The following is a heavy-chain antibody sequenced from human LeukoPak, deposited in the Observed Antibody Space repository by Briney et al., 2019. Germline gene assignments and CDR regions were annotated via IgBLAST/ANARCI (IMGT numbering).Heavy chain of an antibody. D-gene: IGHD3-3*01. CDR1: GYTFTSYD. CDR2: MNPNSGNT. V-gene: IGHV1-8*01. Sequence: GASVKVSCKASGYTFTSYDINWVRQATGQGLEWMGWMNPNSGNTGYAQKFQGRVTMTRNTSISTAYMELSSLRSEDTAVYYCARGLRFLEWCPIVYWGQGTLVTVSS. J-gene: IGHJ4*02. CDR3: ARGLRFLEWCPIVY.